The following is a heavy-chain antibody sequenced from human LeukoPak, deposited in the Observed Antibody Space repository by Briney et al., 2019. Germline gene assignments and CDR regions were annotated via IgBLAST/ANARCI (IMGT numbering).Heavy chain of an antibody. CDR1: GFSFTNAW. D-gene: IGHD3-10*01. CDR3: TTALLLDYYGSGSNEYYFDY. J-gene: IGHJ4*02. CDR2: IKSKTDGGAT. V-gene: IGHV3-15*01. Sequence: PGGSLRLSCAASGFSFTNAWMSWVRQPPGKGLEWVGRIKSKTDGGATDYAAPVKGRFTILRDDSKNTLYLQMNSLKTEDTAVYYCTTALLLDYYGSGSNEYYFDYWGQGTLVTVSS.